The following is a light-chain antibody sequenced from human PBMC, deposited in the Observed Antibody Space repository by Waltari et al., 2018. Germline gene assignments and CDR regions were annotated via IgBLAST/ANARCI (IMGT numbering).Light chain of an antibody. V-gene: IGLV3-1*01. J-gene: IGLJ3*02. CDR1: ILGSKY. CDR2: QDI. Sequence: SSELTQPPSVSVSPGQTAYITCSVDILGSKYASWYQHKPGQSPLLVIYQDIYRPSGIPERFSGAKSGNTATLAISGTQAMDDADCYCQALGSNRWVFGGGTKLTVL. CDR3: QALGSNRWV.